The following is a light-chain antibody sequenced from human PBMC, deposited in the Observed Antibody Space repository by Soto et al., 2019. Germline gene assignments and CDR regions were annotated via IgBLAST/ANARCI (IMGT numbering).Light chain of an antibody. CDR1: SSDVGGYNY. V-gene: IGLV2-14*01. Sequence: QSALTQPAYGSGSPGQAIPISCTGTSSDVGGYNYVSWYQQHPVKAPKLMIYDVTNRPSGVSDRFSGSKSGNTASLTISGLQAEDEADYYCSSYTSSSTHYVFGTGTKVTVL. J-gene: IGLJ1*01. CDR2: DVT. CDR3: SSYTSSSTHYV.